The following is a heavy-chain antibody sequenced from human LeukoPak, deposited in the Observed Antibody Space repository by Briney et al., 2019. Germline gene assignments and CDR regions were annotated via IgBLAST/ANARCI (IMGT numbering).Heavy chain of an antibody. CDR1: GFTFSKFA. J-gene: IGHJ5*02. Sequence: GGSLRLSCAASGFTFSKFAMSWVRQAPGKGLEWVSGISGSGDSTYYADSVKGRFTISRDNSKNTLYLQMNSLRAEDTAVYYCAKDLYCTNGVCYPWFDPWGQGTLVTVSS. D-gene: IGHD2-8*01. CDR2: ISGSGDST. V-gene: IGHV3-23*01. CDR3: AKDLYCTNGVCYPWFDP.